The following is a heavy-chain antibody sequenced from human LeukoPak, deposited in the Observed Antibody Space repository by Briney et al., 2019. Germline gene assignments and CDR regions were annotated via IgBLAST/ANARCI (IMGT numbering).Heavy chain of an antibody. CDR3: ARDGVFRFEVGAVYYYYMDV. D-gene: IGHD3-10*01. CDR2: INPNSGDT. Sequence: GPSVKVSFKASGYIYTCYYIHGVRQAPGQGLEWMGWINPNSGDTKYAQKFQGRVTMTRDTSNNTVYMDLTRLIFDDTAIYYCARDGVFRFEVGAVYYYYMDVWGKGTTVIISS. CDR1: GYIYTCYY. J-gene: IGHJ6*03. V-gene: IGHV1-2*02.